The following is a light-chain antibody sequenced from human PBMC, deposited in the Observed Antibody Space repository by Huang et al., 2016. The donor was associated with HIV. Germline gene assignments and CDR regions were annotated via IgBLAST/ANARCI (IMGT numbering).Light chain of an antibody. Sequence: EVVLTQSPATLSLSPGERATLSCRASQGVSSSFAWYQQKPGQAPRLLIYAASVRATGIPAMFSCSASGTDFTLTISSLEPEDCAVYYCQQRRNWPPYTFGQGTKLEIK. CDR1: QGVSSS. V-gene: IGKV3-11*01. CDR2: AAS. J-gene: IGKJ2*01. CDR3: QQRRNWPPYT.